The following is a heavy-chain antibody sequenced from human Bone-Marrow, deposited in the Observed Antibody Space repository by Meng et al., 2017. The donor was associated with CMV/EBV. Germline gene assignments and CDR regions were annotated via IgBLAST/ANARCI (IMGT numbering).Heavy chain of an antibody. Sequence: SVKVSCKASGGTFSSYAISWVRQAPGQGLEWMGGIIPIFGTANYAQKFQGRVTITTDESTSTAYMELSSLRSDDTAVYYCARDSNHVLRLETAMMTYHYYGMDVWGQGTTVTVSS. CDR3: ARDSNHVLRLETAMMTYHYYGMDV. V-gene: IGHV1-69*05. CDR2: IIPIFGTA. CDR1: GGTFSSYA. D-gene: IGHD5-18*01. J-gene: IGHJ6*02.